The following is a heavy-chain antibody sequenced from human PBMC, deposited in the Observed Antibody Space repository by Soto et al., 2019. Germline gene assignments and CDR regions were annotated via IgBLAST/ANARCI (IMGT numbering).Heavy chain of an antibody. D-gene: IGHD2-2*01. J-gene: IGHJ6*02. CDR3: ARGRLGYCSSTSCRRGYYYGMDV. V-gene: IGHV1-69*13. Sequence: SVKVSYKASGGTFRSYAISWVRQAPGQGLEWMGGIIPIFGTANYAQKFQGRVTITADESTSTAYMELSSLRSEDTAVYYCARGRLGYCSSTSCRRGYYYGMDVWGQGTTVTVSS. CDR2: IIPIFGTA. CDR1: GGTFRSYA.